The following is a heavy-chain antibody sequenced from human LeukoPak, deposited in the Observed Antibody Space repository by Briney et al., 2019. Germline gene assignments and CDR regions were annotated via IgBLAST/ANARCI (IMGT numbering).Heavy chain of an antibody. CDR2: INPSGGST. Sequence: APVKVSCKASGYTFTSYYMHWVRQAPGQGLEWMGIINPSGGSTSYAQKFQGRVTMTRDMSTSTVYMELSSLRSEDTAVYYCARTLGRCSGGSCYTPLKYYYYYYMDVWGKGTTVTVSS. J-gene: IGHJ6*03. V-gene: IGHV1-46*01. CDR1: GYTFTSYY. CDR3: ARTLGRCSGGSCYTPLKYYYYYYMDV. D-gene: IGHD2-15*01.